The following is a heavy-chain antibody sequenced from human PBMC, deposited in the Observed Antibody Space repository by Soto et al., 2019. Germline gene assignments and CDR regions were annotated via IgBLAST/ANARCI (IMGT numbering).Heavy chain of an antibody. CDR1: GGSISSYY. D-gene: IGHD3-9*01. CDR2: IYYSGST. Sequence: SETLSLTCTVSGGSISSYYCSWIRQPPGKGLEWIGYIYYSGSTNYNPSLKSRVTISVDTSKNQFSLKLSSVTAADTAVYYCARGVYGIFSFFDYWGQGTLVTVSS. J-gene: IGHJ4*02. V-gene: IGHV4-59*01. CDR3: ARGVYGIFSFFDY.